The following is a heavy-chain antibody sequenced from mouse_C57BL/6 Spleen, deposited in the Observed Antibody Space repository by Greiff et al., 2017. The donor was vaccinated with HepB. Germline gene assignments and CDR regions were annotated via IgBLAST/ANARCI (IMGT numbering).Heavy chain of an antibody. Sequence: EVKVVESGGGLVQPGGSLSLSCAASGFTFTDYYMSWVRQPPGKALEWLGFIRNKANGYTTEYSASVKGRFTISRDNSQSILYLQMNALRAEDSATYYCARYTYAMDYWGQGTSVTVSS. CDR2: IRNKANGYTT. CDR1: GFTFTDYY. V-gene: IGHV7-3*01. CDR3: ARYTYAMDY. J-gene: IGHJ4*01.